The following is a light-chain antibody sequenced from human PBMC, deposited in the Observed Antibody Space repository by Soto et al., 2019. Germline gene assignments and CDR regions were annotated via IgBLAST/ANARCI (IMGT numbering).Light chain of an antibody. J-gene: IGKJ5*01. CDR3: QQYDKVPVT. CDR2: DVS. CDR1: QDVYNS. Sequence: DIQMTQSPSSLSASVGDRVTITCQASQDVYNSLNWYQQKPRKAPNLLIYDVSNLGTGVPSRFSGSGSGTDFTFTITRLQPEDIGTYYCQQYDKVPVTFGQGTRLEIK. V-gene: IGKV1-33*01.